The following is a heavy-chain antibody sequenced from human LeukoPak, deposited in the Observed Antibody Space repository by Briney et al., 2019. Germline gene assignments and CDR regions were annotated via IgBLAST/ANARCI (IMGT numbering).Heavy chain of an antibody. CDR1: GYTFTSYY. CDR2: INPSGGST. V-gene: IGHV1-46*01. D-gene: IGHD4-17*01. Sequence: ASVKVSCKASGYTFTSYYMHWVRQAPGQGLEWMGIINPSGGSTNYAQKFKGRVTITRDTSTNTLYMQLSSLRCEDTAVYYCARSTVSLIDYWGQGTLVTVSS. J-gene: IGHJ4*02. CDR3: ARSTVSLIDY.